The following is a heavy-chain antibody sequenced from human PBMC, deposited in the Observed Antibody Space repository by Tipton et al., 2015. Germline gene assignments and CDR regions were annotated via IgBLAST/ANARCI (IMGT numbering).Heavy chain of an antibody. CDR3: ARSLFPETAGLENWFAP. Sequence: TLSLTCTVSGGSISNSNYYWGWIRQPPGKGLEWIGSLSYSGKTDYNPPLRSRVTISVDTSKNQFSLRLSSVTAADTAVYYCARSLFPETAGLENWFAPWGQGTLVTVSS. CDR1: GGSISNSNYY. J-gene: IGHJ5*02. D-gene: IGHD6-13*01. CDR2: LSYSGKT. V-gene: IGHV4-39*01.